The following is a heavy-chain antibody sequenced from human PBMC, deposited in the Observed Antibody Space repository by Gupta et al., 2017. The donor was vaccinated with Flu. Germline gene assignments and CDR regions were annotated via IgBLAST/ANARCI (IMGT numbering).Heavy chain of an antibody. Sequence: QVQLVQSGAEVKKPGASVKVSCKASGYTFTSYDINWVRQATGQGLEWMGWMNPNSGNTGYAQKFQGRVTMTRNTSISTAYMELSSLRSEDTAVYYCARGEMYYDFWSGYPYYYGMDVWGQGTTVTVSS. CDR3: ARGEMYYDFWSGYPYYYGMDV. J-gene: IGHJ6*02. V-gene: IGHV1-8*01. CDR2: MNPNSGNT. CDR1: GYTFTSYD. D-gene: IGHD3-3*01.